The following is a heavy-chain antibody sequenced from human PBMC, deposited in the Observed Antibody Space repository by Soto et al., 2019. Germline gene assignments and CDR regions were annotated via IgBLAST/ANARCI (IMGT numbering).Heavy chain of an antibody. CDR1: GFTFSSYS. CDR3: ARDPIHYDILTGYPGVIAY. V-gene: IGHV3-48*01. Sequence: HPGGSLRLSCAASGFTFSSYSMNWVRQAPGKGQEWVSYISSSSSTIYYADSVKGRFTISRDNAKNSLSLQMNSLRAEDTAVYYGARDPIHYDILTGYPGVIAYWGQGTLVTVSS. CDR2: ISSSSSTI. J-gene: IGHJ4*02. D-gene: IGHD3-9*01.